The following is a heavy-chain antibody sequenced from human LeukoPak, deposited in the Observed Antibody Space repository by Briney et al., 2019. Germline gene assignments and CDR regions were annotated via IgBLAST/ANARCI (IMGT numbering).Heavy chain of an antibody. D-gene: IGHD4/OR15-4a*01. V-gene: IGHV4-31*03. CDR2: IYYSGST. CDR3: ARDKVTMGLDY. Sequence: PSETLSLTCTVSGGSISSGGYYWSWIRQHPGKGLEWIGYIYYSGSTYYNPSLKSRVTISVDTSKNQFSLKLSSVTAADTAVYYCARDKVTMGLDYWGQGALVTVSS. CDR1: GGSISSGGYY. J-gene: IGHJ4*02.